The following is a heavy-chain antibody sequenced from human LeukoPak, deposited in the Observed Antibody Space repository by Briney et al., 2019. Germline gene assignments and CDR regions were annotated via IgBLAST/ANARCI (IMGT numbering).Heavy chain of an antibody. D-gene: IGHD4-17*01. CDR1: GGSISSYH. CDR3: ARSASTVTTDDYFDY. V-gene: IGHV4-4*07. CDR2: IYTSGST. Sequence: PSEPLSLTCTVSGGSISSYHWSWIRQPAGKGLEWIGRIYTSGSTNYNPSLKSRVTISVDTSKNQFSLNLSSVTAADTAVYYCARSASTVTTDDYFDYWGQGTLVTVSS. J-gene: IGHJ4*02.